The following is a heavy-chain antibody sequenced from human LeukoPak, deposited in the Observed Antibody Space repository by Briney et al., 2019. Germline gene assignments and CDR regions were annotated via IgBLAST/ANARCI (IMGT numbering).Heavy chain of an antibody. CDR1: GFTFSSYW. CDR3: ARDNDSRDPPHFDY. D-gene: IGHD3-16*01. CDR2: INSDGSST. Sequence: PGGSLRLSCAASGFTFSSYWMHWVRQAPGKGLVWVSRINSDGSSTSYADSVKGRFTISRDNAKNTLYPQMNSLRAEDTAVYYCARDNDSRDPPHFDYWGQGTLVTVSS. J-gene: IGHJ4*02. V-gene: IGHV3-74*01.